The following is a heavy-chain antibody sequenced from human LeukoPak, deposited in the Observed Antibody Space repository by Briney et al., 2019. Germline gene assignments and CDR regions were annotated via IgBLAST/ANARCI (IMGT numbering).Heavy chain of an antibody. V-gene: IGHV3-9*03. Sequence: RRLSWGTTGLKVEGYAMRWRRKTQKKGLEWVSGISWNSGTIGYADSVKGRFTISRDNAKNSLYLQMISLRAEDMALYYCAKDVVGDYGGNWNYFDYWGQGTLVTVSS. D-gene: IGHD4-23*01. CDR2: ISWNSGTI. CDR1: GLKVEGYA. J-gene: IGHJ4*02. CDR3: AKDVVGDYGGNWNYFDY.